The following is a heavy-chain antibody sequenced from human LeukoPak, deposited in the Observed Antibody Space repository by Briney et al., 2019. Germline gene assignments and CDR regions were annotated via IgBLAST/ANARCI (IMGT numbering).Heavy chain of an antibody. D-gene: IGHD3-9*01. Sequence: SETLSLTCAVYGGSFSGYYWTWIRQPPGKGLEWIGEVNHSGSTTYNPSLKSRVTISVDTSKNQFSLKLNSVTAADTAVYYCARLMRYFDWSRRFDPWGQGTLVTVSS. J-gene: IGHJ5*02. CDR1: GGSFSGYY. CDR2: VNHSGST. V-gene: IGHV4-34*01. CDR3: ARLMRYFDWSRRFDP.